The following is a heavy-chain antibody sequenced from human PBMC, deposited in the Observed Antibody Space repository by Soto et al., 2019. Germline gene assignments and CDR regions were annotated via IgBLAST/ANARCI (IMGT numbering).Heavy chain of an antibody. J-gene: IGHJ6*02. D-gene: IGHD3-16*01. V-gene: IGHV3-23*01. CDR1: GFTFSSYA. CDR2: ISGSGGST. Sequence: GGALRLSCAASGFTFSSYAMSWVRQAPGKGLEWVSAISGSGGSTYYADSVKGRFTISRDNSKNTLYLQMNSLRAEDTAVYYCAKDGGYYYYYYGMDVWGQGTTVTVYS. CDR3: AKDGGYYYYYYGMDV.